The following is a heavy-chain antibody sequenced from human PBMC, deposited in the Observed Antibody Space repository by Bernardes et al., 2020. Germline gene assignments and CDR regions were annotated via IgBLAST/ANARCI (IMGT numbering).Heavy chain of an antibody. D-gene: IGHD5-12*01. J-gene: IGHJ5*02. CDR1: GGSISSYY. Sequence: SETLSLTRTVSGGSISSYYWSWIRQPPGKGLEWIGYIYYSGSTNYNPSLKSRVTISVDTSKNQFSLKLSSVTAADTAVYYCARGDGDIVATIPRFDPWGQGTLVTVSS. CDR3: ARGDGDIVATIPRFDP. V-gene: IGHV4-59*01. CDR2: IYYSGST.